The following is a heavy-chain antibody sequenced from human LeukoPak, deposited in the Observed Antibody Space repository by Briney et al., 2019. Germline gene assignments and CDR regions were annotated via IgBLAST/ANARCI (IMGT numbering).Heavy chain of an antibody. J-gene: IGHJ4*02. CDR2: IYYSGSI. Sequence: TSETLSLTCTVSGGSISSYYWSWIRQPPGKGLEWIGYIYYSGSINYNPSLKSRVTISVDTSKNQFSLRRRSVTAADTAVYYCARAGPREDYWGQGTLVTVSS. V-gene: IGHV4-59*01. CDR3: ARAGPREDY. CDR1: GGSISSYY.